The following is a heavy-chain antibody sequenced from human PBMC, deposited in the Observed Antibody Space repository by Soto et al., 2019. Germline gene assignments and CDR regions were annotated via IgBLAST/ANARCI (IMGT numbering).Heavy chain of an antibody. CDR1: GFTFTSYA. J-gene: IGHJ5*02. V-gene: IGHV3-23*01. CDR3: ARDRESCSAASGFGSTWFDP. D-gene: IGHD2-2*01. CDR2: ISTSGGST. Sequence: EVQLLVSGGGLVQPGGSLRLSCAASGFTFTSYAMNWVRQALGKGMEWVSSISTSGGSTYYADSVKGRFTMSRDNSKNTLYLQMNALGAEDTAVYYCARDRESCSAASGFGSTWFDPWGQGALVTVSS.